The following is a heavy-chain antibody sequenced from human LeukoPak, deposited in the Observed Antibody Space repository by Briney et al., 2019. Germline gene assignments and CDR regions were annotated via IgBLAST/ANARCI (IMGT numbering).Heavy chain of an antibody. Sequence: ASVKVSCKVSGYTLTELSMHWVRQAPGKGLEWMGGFDPEDGETIYAQKFQGRVTMTEDTSTDTAYMELSSLRSEDTAVYYCATFRPSGWYFNAFDIWGRGTMVTVSS. V-gene: IGHV1-24*01. CDR1: GYTLTELS. J-gene: IGHJ3*02. CDR3: ATFRPSGWYFNAFDI. D-gene: IGHD6-19*01. CDR2: FDPEDGET.